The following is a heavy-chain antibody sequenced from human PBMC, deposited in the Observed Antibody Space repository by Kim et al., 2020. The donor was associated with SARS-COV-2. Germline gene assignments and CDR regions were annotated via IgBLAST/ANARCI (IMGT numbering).Heavy chain of an antibody. CDR3: AKVPQAYYDILTGYYRWDY. CDR1: GFTFSSYA. V-gene: IGHV3-23*01. Sequence: GGSLRLSCAASGFTFSSYAMSWVRQAPGKGLEWVSAISGSGGSTYYADSVKGRFTISRDNSKNTLYLQMNSLRAEDTAVYYCAKVPQAYYDILTGYYRWDYWGQGTLVTVSS. D-gene: IGHD3-9*01. CDR2: ISGSGGST. J-gene: IGHJ4*02.